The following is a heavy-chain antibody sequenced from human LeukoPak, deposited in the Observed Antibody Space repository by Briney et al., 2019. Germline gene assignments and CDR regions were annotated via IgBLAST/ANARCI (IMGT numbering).Heavy chain of an antibody. Sequence: SETLSLTCTVSGGSITNNYWSWIRQPPGKGLEWIGYIYYSGSTNYNPSLKSRVTISVDTSKNQFSLKLSSVTAADTAVYYCARRRQGAAFDIWGQGTMVTVSS. CDR3: ARRRQGAAFDI. D-gene: IGHD3-16*01. CDR2: IYYSGST. CDR1: GGSITNNY. V-gene: IGHV4-59*12. J-gene: IGHJ3*02.